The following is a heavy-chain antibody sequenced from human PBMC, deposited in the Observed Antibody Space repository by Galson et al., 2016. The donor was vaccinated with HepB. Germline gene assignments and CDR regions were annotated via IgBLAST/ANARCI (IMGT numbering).Heavy chain of an antibody. CDR2: ISRSGDGT. J-gene: IGHJ4*02. CDR3: AKDEVF. Sequence: SLRLSCAASGFTFSSYGMSWVRQAPGKGLEWVSVISRSGDGTHYADSVKGRFTISRDNSKSTLYLQMNSLRVEDTAVYYFAKDEVFWGQGTLVTVSS. CDR1: GFTFSSYG. V-gene: IGHV3-23*01.